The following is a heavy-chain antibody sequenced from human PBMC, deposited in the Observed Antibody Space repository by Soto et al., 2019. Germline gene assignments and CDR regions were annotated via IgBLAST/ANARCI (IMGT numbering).Heavy chain of an antibody. CDR1: GGSISSGGYS. Sequence: SETLSLTCAVSGGSISSGGYSWSWIRQPPGKGLEWIGYIYHSGSTYYNPSLKSRVTISVDRSKNQFSLKLSSVTAADTAVYYCARDRYCSSTSCYGGSGDGYYYYYGMDVWGQGTTVTVSS. V-gene: IGHV4-30-2*01. CDR2: IYHSGST. J-gene: IGHJ6*02. D-gene: IGHD2-2*01. CDR3: ARDRYCSSTSCYGGSGDGYYYYYGMDV.